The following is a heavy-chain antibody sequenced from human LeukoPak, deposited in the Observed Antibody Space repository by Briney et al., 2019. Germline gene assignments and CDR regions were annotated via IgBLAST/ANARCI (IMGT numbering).Heavy chain of an antibody. CDR2: ISSSSSYI. CDR3: AKVYSSSSFDGMDV. D-gene: IGHD6-6*01. Sequence: GGSLRLSCVGSGFTFSGYAMSWVRQAPGKGLEWVSSISSSSSYIYYADSVKGRFTISRDNAKNSLYLQMNSLRAEDTAVYYCAKVYSSSSFDGMDVWGQGTTVTVSS. V-gene: IGHV3-21*01. CDR1: GFTFSGYA. J-gene: IGHJ6*02.